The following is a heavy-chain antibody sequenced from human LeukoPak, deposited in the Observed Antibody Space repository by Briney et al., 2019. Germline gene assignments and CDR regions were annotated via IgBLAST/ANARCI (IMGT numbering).Heavy chain of an antibody. V-gene: IGHV3-7*01. CDR3: ARHVVAVGFDY. CDR1: GFTFTNNF. CDR2: IKQDGSEK. D-gene: IGHD3-22*01. Sequence: GGSLRLSCAASGFTFTNNFMSWVRQVPGKGLEWVANIKQDGSEKTYADSVRGRFTIFRDNAKDSVYLQMNSLRAEDTAIYYCARHVVAVGFDYWGQGTLVTVSS. J-gene: IGHJ4*02.